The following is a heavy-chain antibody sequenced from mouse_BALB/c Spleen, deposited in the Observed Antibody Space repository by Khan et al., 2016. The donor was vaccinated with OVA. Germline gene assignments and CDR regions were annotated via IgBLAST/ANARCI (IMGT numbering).Heavy chain of an antibody. CDR1: GLTPSRYL. J-gene: IGHJ2*01. V-gene: IGHV5-12-2*01. D-gene: IGHD2-1*01. CDR3: ARHGNYVSFDY. Sequence: EVELVESGGGLVQPGGSMKPSGAATGLTPSRYLMSWARQTPEQRLEWVAYITNGGGSAYYLHTVKGRFTICRANAKNTRYLQMSSLKSEDTTMSYCARHGNYVSFDYWGKGTTLTVSS. CDR2: ITNGGGSA.